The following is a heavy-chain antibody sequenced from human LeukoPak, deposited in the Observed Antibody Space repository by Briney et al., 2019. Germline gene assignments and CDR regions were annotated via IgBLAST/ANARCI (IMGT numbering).Heavy chain of an antibody. V-gene: IGHV3-30-3*01. CDR2: ISYDGSNK. Sequence: GRSLRLSCAASGFTFSSYAMHWVRQAPGKGLEWVAVISYDGSNKYYADSVKGRFTISRDNAKYSLYLQMNSLRAEDTAVYYCAREPPYNSDAFDIWGQGTMVTVSS. CDR1: GFTFSSYA. J-gene: IGHJ3*02. CDR3: AREPPYNSDAFDI. D-gene: IGHD5-24*01.